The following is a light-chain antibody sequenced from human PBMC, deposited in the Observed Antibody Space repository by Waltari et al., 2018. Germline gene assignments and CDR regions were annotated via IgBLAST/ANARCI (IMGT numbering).Light chain of an antibody. J-gene: IGLJ3*02. CDR2: DGD. CDR1: SSNIGAGYH. CDR3: QSYDTNLRAV. V-gene: IGLV1-40*01. Sequence: QSVLTPPPSVSGAPGQRVTISCSGSSSNIGAGYHVYWYQHLPGNAPKLLISDGDSRASGVPDRFSASKSGSSASLAISGLQAEDEADYYCQSYDTNLRAVFGGGTRLTVL.